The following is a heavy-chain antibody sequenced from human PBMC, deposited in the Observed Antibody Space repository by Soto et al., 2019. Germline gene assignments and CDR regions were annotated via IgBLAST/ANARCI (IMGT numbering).Heavy chain of an antibody. Sequence: GESLKISCKASGYIFTNYWIGWVRQVPGKGLEWMGRIDPSDSYTNYRPSFEGHVSISADKSISTAYLQWSSLKASDTAMYYCARTGCDRIVDYWYSDLWRRGTLVTVSS. J-gene: IGHJ2*01. CDR2: IDPSDSYT. V-gene: IGHV5-10-1*01. CDR3: ARTGCDRIVDYWYSDL. CDR1: GYIFTNYW. D-gene: IGHD3-22*01.